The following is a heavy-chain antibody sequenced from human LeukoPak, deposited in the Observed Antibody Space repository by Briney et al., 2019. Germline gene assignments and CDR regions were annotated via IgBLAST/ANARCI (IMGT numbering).Heavy chain of an antibody. D-gene: IGHD3-3*01. J-gene: IGHJ3*02. Sequence: ASVKVSCKASGYAFTGYYMHWVRQAPGQGLEWMGWINPNSGGTNYAQKFQGRVTMTRDTSISTAYMELSRLRSDDTAVYYCARWTDYDFWSGESLDAFDIWGQGTMVTVSS. V-gene: IGHV1-2*02. CDR3: ARWTDYDFWSGESLDAFDI. CDR2: INPNSGGT. CDR1: GYAFTGYY.